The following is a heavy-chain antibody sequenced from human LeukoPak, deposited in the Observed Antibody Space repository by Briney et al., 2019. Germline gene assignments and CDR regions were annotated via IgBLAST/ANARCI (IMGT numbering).Heavy chain of an antibody. D-gene: IGHD1-26*01. CDR3: ARERRSGTYFYFDY. Sequence: SETLSLTCTVSSGSISSYYWSWIRQSPGKGLEWVGYISYSGSTNYNPSLKSRVTISVDTSKNQFSLKLSSVTAADTAVYYCARERRSGTYFYFDYWGQGTLVTVSS. J-gene: IGHJ4*02. CDR1: SGSISSYY. V-gene: IGHV4-59*01. CDR2: ISYSGST.